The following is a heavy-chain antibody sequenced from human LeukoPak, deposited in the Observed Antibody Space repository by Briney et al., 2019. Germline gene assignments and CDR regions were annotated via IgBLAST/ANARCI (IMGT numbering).Heavy chain of an antibody. CDR1: GDSVSSNSAA. CDR3: ARVPRIAAAGLYYLDY. J-gene: IGHJ4*02. D-gene: IGHD6-13*01. CDR2: TYYRSKWYN. Sequence: SQTLSLTCAISGDSVSSNSAAWNWIRQSPSRGLEWLGRTYYRSKWYNDYAVSVKSRITINPDTSKNQFSLQLNSVTPEDTAVYYCARVPRIAAAGLYYLDYWGQGTLVTVSS. V-gene: IGHV6-1*01.